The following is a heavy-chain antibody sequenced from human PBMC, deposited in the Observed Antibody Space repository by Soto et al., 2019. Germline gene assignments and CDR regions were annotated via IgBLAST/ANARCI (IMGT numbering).Heavy chain of an antibody. CDR1: GCTFSSYA. CDR3: ARDRGSRGSSRTRAYYGMDV. CDR2: IIPIFGTA. D-gene: IGHD6-13*01. V-gene: IGHV1-69*13. Sequence: SVKVSCKASGCTFSSYAISWVRQAPGQGLEWMGGIIPIFGTANYAQKFQGRVTITADESTSTAYMELSSLRSEDTAVYYCARDRGSRGSSRTRAYYGMDVWGQGTTVTVSS. J-gene: IGHJ6*02.